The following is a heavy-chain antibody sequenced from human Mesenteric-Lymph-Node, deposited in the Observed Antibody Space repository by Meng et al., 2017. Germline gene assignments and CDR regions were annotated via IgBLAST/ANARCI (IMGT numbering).Heavy chain of an antibody. CDR3: ARERAGYYYDY. J-gene: IGHJ4*02. CDR1: GFTFSSYA. D-gene: IGHD3-9*01. CDR2: ISGSGGST. V-gene: IGHV3-23*01. Sequence: GESLKISCAASGFTFSSYAMSWVRQAPGKGLEWVSAISGSGGSTYYADSVKGRFTISRDNAKSSLYLQMNSLRDEDTAVYYCARERAGYYYDYWGQGTLVTVSS.